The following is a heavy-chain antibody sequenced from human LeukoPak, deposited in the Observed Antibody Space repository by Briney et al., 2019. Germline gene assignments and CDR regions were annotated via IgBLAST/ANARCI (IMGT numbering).Heavy chain of an antibody. V-gene: IGHV3-15*01. CDR1: GFTFTYAW. CDR3: TTFLVAVWDYNFAS. Sequence: KTGGSLRLSCAAAGFTFTYAWMNWDRQAPGRELEWVGRVKTETDGGTTDYAAPVKGRFTISRDDSKNTLYLQMKSLKTEDTAVYYCTTFLVAVWDYNFASWGQGTLVTVSS. J-gene: IGHJ4*02. CDR2: VKTETDGGTT. D-gene: IGHD3-16*01.